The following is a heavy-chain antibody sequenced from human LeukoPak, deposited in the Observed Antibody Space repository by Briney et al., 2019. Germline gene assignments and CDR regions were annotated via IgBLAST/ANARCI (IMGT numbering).Heavy chain of an antibody. CDR1: GGSFSGYY. Sequence: SETLSLTCAVYGGSFSGYYWSWIRQPPGKGLEWIGEINHSGSTNYNPSLKSRVTISVDTSKNQFSLKLSSVTAADTAVYYCARVVVLMVYAIKYYYGTDVWGQGTTVTVSS. D-gene: IGHD2-8*01. V-gene: IGHV4-34*01. CDR2: INHSGST. J-gene: IGHJ6*02. CDR3: ARVVVLMVYAIKYYYGTDV.